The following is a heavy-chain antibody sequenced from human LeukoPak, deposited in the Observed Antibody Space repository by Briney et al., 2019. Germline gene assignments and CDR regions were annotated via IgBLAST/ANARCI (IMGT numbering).Heavy chain of an antibody. V-gene: IGHV3-33*01. J-gene: IGHJ3*02. Sequence: PGGSLRLSCAASGFTFSSYGMHWVRQAPGKGLEWVAVIWYDGSNKYYADSVKGRFTISRDNSKNTLYLQMNSLRAEDTAVYYCAIRPGYSSGWYGQPGAFDIWGQGTMVTVSS. CDR1: GFTFSSYG. CDR3: AIRPGYSSGWYGQPGAFDI. D-gene: IGHD6-19*01. CDR2: IWYDGSNK.